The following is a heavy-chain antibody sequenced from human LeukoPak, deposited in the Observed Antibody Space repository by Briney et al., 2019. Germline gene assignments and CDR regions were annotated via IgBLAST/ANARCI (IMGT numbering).Heavy chain of an antibody. Sequence: GGSLRLSCAASGFTFSSYDMHWVRHATGKGLEWVSAIGTAGDTYYPGSVKGRFTISRENAKNSLYLQMNSLRAEDTAVYYCAKVFTERAAGGTPLGMDVWGQGTTVTVSS. CDR2: IGTAGDT. V-gene: IGHV3-13*01. CDR1: GFTFSSYD. CDR3: AKVFTERAAGGTPLGMDV. J-gene: IGHJ6*02. D-gene: IGHD6-25*01.